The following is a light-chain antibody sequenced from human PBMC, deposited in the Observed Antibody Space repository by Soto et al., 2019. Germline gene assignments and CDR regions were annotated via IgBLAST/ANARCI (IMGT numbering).Light chain of an antibody. CDR3: QQYDRSPMT. CDR2: TAS. V-gene: IGKV3-20*01. CDR1: QSVNSNH. J-gene: IGKJ5*01. Sequence: ETVLTQSRGSLSLSPGERATLSCRASQSVNSNHIAWYQQKRGQAPRLLIYTASNRATGIPDRFSGSGSGTDFTLTITRLEPEDFAVYFCQQYDRSPMTFGQGTRVEIK.